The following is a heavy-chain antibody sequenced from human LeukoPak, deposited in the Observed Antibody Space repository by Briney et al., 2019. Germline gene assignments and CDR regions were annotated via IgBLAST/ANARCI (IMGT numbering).Heavy chain of an antibody. Sequence: PSETLSLTCTVSGGSISSYYLSWIRQPPGKGLEWIGYIYYSGSTNYNPSLKSRVTISVDTSKNQFSLKLSSVTAADTAVYYCARDRDGDYFDYWGQGTLVTVSS. J-gene: IGHJ4*02. D-gene: IGHD4-17*01. V-gene: IGHV4-59*01. CDR1: GGSISSYY. CDR3: ARDRDGDYFDY. CDR2: IYYSGST.